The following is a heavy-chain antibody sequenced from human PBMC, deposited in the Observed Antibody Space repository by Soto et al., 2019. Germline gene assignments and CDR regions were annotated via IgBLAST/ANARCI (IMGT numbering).Heavy chain of an antibody. CDR1: GFTFSSYE. V-gene: IGHV3-48*03. CDR2: ISSSGSTI. D-gene: IGHD3-3*01. CDR3: ARDLRFLEWWTSPFDY. Sequence: GGSLRLSCAASGFTFSSYEMNWVRQAPGKGLEWVSYISSSGSTIYYADSVKGRFTISRDNAKNSLYLQMNSLRAEDTAVYYCARDLRFLEWWTSPFDYWGQGTLVTVSS. J-gene: IGHJ4*02.